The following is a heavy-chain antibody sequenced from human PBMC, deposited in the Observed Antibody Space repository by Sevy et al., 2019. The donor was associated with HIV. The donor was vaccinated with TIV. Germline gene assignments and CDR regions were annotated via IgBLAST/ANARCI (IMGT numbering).Heavy chain of an antibody. Sequence: GGSLRLSCAASGFAFSSHAMHWVRQAPGKGLEWVAVISYEGTETFYAASVEGRFTISRDNSTNMLYLQINSLRPEDTAVYYCARDGGYSIKWYPLYWGHGTLVTVSS. CDR2: ISYEGTET. CDR3: ARDGGYSIKWYPLY. J-gene: IGHJ4*01. D-gene: IGHD6-13*01. CDR1: GFAFSSHA. V-gene: IGHV3-30-3*01.